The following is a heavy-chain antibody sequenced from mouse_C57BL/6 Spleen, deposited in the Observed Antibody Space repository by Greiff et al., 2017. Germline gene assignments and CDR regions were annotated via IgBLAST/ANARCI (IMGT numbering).Heavy chain of an antibody. D-gene: IGHD2-1*01. Sequence: EVHLVESGAELVKPGASVKLSCTASGFNIKDYYMHWVKQRTEQGLEWIGRIDPEDGETKYAPKFQGKATITADTSSNTAYLQLSSLTSEDTAVYYCCIYYGNYDWFAYWGQGTLVTVSA. CDR1: GFNIKDYY. V-gene: IGHV14-2*01. CDR2: IDPEDGET. J-gene: IGHJ3*01. CDR3: CIYYGNYDWFAY.